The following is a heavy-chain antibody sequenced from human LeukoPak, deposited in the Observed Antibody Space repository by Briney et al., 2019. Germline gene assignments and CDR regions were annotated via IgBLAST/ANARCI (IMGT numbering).Heavy chain of an antibody. J-gene: IGHJ4*02. CDR1: GFTVRSNY. CDR2: IYNDGRT. V-gene: IGHV3-53*01. D-gene: IGHD5-12*01. Sequence: GGSLRLSCASSGFTVRSNYMSWFRQAPGKGLEWASVIYNDGRTYYADSVKGRFIISKDNSKNTLYLQMNNLRADDTAVYYCARESGYAVGDFWGRGTLVTVSS. CDR3: ARESGYAVGDF.